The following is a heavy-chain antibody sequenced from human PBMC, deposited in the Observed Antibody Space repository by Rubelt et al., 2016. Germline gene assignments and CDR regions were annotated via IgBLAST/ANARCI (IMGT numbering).Heavy chain of an antibody. Sequence: QVQLQESGPGLVKPSETLSLTCTVSGGSISSGGYYWSWIRQHPGKGLEWIGYIYYSGSTYYNPSLKSRVTISVDTAKNQFSLKLSSVTAADTAVYYCARHSLTGKYYFDYWGQGTLVTVSS. CDR1: GGSISSGGYY. CDR2: IYYSGST. CDR3: ARHSLTGKYYFDY. V-gene: IGHV4-31*03. D-gene: IGHD7-27*01. J-gene: IGHJ4*02.